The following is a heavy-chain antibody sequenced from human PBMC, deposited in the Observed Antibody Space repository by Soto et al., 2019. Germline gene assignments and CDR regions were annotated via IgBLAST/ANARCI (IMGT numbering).Heavy chain of an antibody. CDR2: ISGSGGST. D-gene: IGHD2-15*01. V-gene: IGHV3-23*01. J-gene: IGHJ4*02. Sequence: GGSLRLSCAASGFTFSSYAMSWVRQAPGKGLEWVSAISGSGGSTYYAGSVKGRFTISRDNSKNTLYLQMNSLRAEDTAVYYCAKSPDLRYCSGGSCYSGFDYWGQGTLVTVSS. CDR1: GFTFSSYA. CDR3: AKSPDLRYCSGGSCYSGFDY.